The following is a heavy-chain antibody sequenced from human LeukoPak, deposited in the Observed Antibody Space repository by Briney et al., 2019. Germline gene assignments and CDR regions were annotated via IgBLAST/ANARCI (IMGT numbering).Heavy chain of an antibody. CDR1: GFTFSSYG. D-gene: IGHD3-10*01. Sequence: GGSLRLSCAASGFTFSSYGMHWVRQAPGEGLEWVAVIWYDGSNKYYADSVKGRFTISRDNSKNTLYLQMNSLRAEDTAVYYCAREFMVRGVLDYWGQGTLVTVSS. J-gene: IGHJ4*02. CDR2: IWYDGSNK. V-gene: IGHV3-33*01. CDR3: AREFMVRGVLDY.